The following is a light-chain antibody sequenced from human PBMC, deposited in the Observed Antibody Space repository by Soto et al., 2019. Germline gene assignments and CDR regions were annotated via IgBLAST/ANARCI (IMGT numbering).Light chain of an antibody. J-gene: IGKJ5*01. V-gene: IGKV3D-20*01. CDR3: QQYNNWPPT. Sequence: EIVLTQSPATLSLSPGERATLSRGPSQSVSSSYLAWYQQKPGLAPRLLIYDASSRATGIPARFSGSGSGTEFTLTISSLQSEDFAVYYCQQYNNWPPTFGQGTRLEIK. CDR1: QSVSSSY. CDR2: DAS.